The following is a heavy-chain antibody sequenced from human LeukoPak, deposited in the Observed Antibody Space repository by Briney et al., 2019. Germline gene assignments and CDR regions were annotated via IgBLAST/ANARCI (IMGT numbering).Heavy chain of an antibody. CDR1: GGSFSGYY. CDR3: ARHTLLRFGELQNWFDP. V-gene: IGHV4-34*01. J-gene: IGHJ5*02. CDR2: INHSGST. D-gene: IGHD3-10*01. Sequence: SETLSLTCAVYGGSFSGYYWSWIRQPPGKGLEWIGEINHSGSTNYNPSLKSGVTISVDTSKNHFSLKLSSVTAADTAVYYCARHTLLRFGELQNWFDPWGQGTLVTVSS.